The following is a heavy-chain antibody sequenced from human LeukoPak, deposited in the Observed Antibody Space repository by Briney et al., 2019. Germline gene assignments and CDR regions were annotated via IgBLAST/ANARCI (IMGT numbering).Heavy chain of an antibody. CDR3: AREVLTGYSTYFDY. J-gene: IGHJ4*02. D-gene: IGHD3-9*01. CDR2: IKQDGSEK. CDR1: GGSFSGYY. Sequence: ETLSLTCAVYGGSFSGYYWSWIRQAPGKGLEWVANIKQDGSEKYYVDSVKGRFTISRDNAKNSLYLQMNSLRAEDTAVYYCAREVLTGYSTYFDYWGQGTLVTVSS. V-gene: IGHV3-7*01.